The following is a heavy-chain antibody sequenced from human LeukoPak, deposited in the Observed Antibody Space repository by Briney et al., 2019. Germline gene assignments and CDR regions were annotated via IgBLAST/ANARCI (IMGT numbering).Heavy chain of an antibody. CDR2: ISSSSNYI. D-gene: IGHD6-6*01. J-gene: IGHJ4*02. Sequence: GGSLRLSCAASGFTFSTYNMNWVRQAPGKGLEWVSSISSSSNYIYYADSVKGRFTISRDNAKNSLYLQMNSLRAEDTDVYYCARVIAARPNWGQGTLVTVSS. V-gene: IGHV3-21*01. CDR1: GFTFSTYN. CDR3: ARVIAARPN.